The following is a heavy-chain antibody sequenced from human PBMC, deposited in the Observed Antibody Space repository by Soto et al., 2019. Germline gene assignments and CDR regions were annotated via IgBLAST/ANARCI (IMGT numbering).Heavy chain of an antibody. CDR3: AGARLRRRYFDY. CDR1: RDSLNSGGYF. J-gene: IGHJ4*02. V-gene: IGHV4-31*03. Sequence: SETLSLTCSLCRDSLNSGGYFWPCIRHHPGKGLEPSGYIFYSGTTYYNPSLKSRLSVSVDTSNNQFSLNLTSVPAADTAFYCCAGARLRRRYFDYWGQGAMVTVCS. CDR2: IFYSGTT. D-gene: IGHD4-17*01.